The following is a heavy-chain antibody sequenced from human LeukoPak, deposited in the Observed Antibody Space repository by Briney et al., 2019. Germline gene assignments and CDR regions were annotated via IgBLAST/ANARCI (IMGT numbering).Heavy chain of an antibody. CDR3: ARDPRLASKGYDSSGYYLPGIDY. CDR1: GGSISSSSYY. V-gene: IGHV4-39*07. D-gene: IGHD3-22*01. Sequence: SETLSLTCTVSGGSISSSSYYWGWIRQPPGKGLEWIGSIYYSGSTYYNPSLKSRVTISVDTSKNQFSLKLSSVTAADTAVYYCARDPRLASKGYDSSGYYLPGIDYWGQGTMVTVSS. J-gene: IGHJ3*01. CDR2: IYYSGST.